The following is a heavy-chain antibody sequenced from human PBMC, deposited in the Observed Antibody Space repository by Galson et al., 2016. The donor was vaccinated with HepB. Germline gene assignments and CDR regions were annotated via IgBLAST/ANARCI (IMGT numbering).Heavy chain of an antibody. CDR1: GFTFSRHW. CDR2: IKTDG. CDR3: ARDGLGAFDL. V-gene: IGHV3-74*01. D-gene: IGHD7-27*01. Sequence: SLRLSCAASGFTFSRHWMHWVRQAPGKGLVWVSRIKTDGTHADPLEGRFTSTRDNAKNTLYLDMNSLRVEDTAIYYCARDGLGAFDLWGRGTMVTVSS. J-gene: IGHJ3*01.